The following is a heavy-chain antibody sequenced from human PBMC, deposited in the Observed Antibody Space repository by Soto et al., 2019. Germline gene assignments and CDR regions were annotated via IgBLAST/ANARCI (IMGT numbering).Heavy chain of an antibody. CDR3: TREHVVSVFRRGQRGSFDY. CDR1: GFSITTYT. J-gene: IGHJ4*02. Sequence: GGSLRLSCAASGFSITTYTMNWVLHAPGKWLTWVSFISSSSDYIYYAYSVKGRFTISRDDANNSLYLQMNRLRAEDTAIYYCTREHVVSVFRRGQRGSFDYWSQGSLVTVSS. V-gene: IGHV3-21*01. CDR2: ISSSSDYI. D-gene: IGHD3-10*01.